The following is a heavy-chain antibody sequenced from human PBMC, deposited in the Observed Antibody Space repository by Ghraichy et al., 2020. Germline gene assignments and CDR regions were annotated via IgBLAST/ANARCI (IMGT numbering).Heavy chain of an antibody. CDR2: ISGSGDNT. CDR3: AKDRSSPWSASDI. Sequence: GGSLRLSCVASGLTFSSYAMSWVRQAPGKGLQWVSVISGSGDNTYYADSVQGRFTISRDNSKNTLYLQMNSLRVEDTALYYCAKDRSSPWSASDIWGQGTMVTVSS. J-gene: IGHJ3*02. V-gene: IGHV3-23*01. CDR1: GLTFSSYA.